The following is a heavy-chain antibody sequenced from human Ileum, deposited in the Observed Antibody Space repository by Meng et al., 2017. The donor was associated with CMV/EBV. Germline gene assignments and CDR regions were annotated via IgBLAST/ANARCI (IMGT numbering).Heavy chain of an antibody. J-gene: IGHJ4*02. D-gene: IGHD1-26*01. CDR2: MNGDGRYR. CDR3: AREWELPYFDH. CDR1: GFNFRSYW. Sequence: GGSLRLSCSASGFNFRSYWMHWVRQAPGKGLVWVARMNGDGRYRNYADSVKGRFSISRVKGNNTLYLQMDNVRAEDTAIYYCAREWELPYFDHWGQGTPVTVSS. V-gene: IGHV3-74*01.